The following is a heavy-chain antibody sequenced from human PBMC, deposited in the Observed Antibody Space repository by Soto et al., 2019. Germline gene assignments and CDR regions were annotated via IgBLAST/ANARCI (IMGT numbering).Heavy chain of an antibody. V-gene: IGHV3-21*01. D-gene: IGHD1-1*01. CDR1: GVSFSTYS. Sequence: EVQLVESGGGLVMPGGSLRLSCIASGVSFSTYSMNWVRQAPGKGLEWVSSIRRSGDYTYYADSLKGRFTISRDNAKNSLSLQMSSRRAEDTAVYYCARSTSLGGMDVWGQGTTVTVSS. CDR2: IRRSGDYT. J-gene: IGHJ6*02. CDR3: ARSTSLGGMDV.